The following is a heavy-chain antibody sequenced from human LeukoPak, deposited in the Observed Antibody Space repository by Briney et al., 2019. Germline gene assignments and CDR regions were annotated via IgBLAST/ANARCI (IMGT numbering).Heavy chain of an antibody. CDR3: ARAHRRRVYDNVWGSYLY. Sequence: GGPLRLSRSASGFTFSSYSMNCVRPAPGKGLEWVSNISSSSSTIYYADSVKGRFTISRVNAKDSLYLQMNSLRADDTALHYFARAHRRRVYDNVWGSYLYWGQGTLVTVSS. V-gene: IGHV3-48*01. CDR1: GFTFSSYS. D-gene: IGHD3-16*02. CDR2: ISSSSSTI. J-gene: IGHJ4*02.